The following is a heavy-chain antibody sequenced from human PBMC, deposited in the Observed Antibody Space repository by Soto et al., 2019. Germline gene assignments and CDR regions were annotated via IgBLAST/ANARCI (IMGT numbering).Heavy chain of an antibody. CDR2: IYHSGST. CDR3: ARGSSSRYRGYYYYGMDV. V-gene: IGHV4-30-2*01. CDR1: GGSITSGGYS. Sequence: PSETLSLSCAVSGGSITSGGYSGSWIPKPPGKGLEWIGYIYHSGSTYYNPSLKSRVTISVDRSKNQFSLKLSSVTAADTAVYYCARGSSSRYRGYYYYGMDVWGQGTTVTVSS. J-gene: IGHJ6*02. D-gene: IGHD6-13*01.